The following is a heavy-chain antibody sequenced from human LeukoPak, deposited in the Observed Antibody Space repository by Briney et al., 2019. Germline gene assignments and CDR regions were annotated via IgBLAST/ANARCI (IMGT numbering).Heavy chain of an antibody. Sequence: SETLSLTCTVSGYSISSGYYWGWIRQPPGKGLEWIGSIYHSGSTYYNPSLKSRVTISVDTSKNQFSLKLSSVTAADTAVYYCAREGSGWYGDYWGQGTLVTVSS. J-gene: IGHJ4*02. D-gene: IGHD6-19*01. V-gene: IGHV4-38-2*02. CDR2: IYHSGST. CDR1: GYSISSGYY. CDR3: AREGSGWYGDY.